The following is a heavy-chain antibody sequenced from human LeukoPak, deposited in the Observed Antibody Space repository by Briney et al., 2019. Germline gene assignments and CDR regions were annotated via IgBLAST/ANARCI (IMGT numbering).Heavy chain of an antibody. Sequence: GGSLRLSCAASRFPFSSYWMTWVRQAPGKGLEWVANIKQDGSDKYYVDSVKGRFTISRDNAKSSLYLQMNSLRVEDTAVYYCASHPGDYFFGYLQLWGQGTLVTVSS. CDR2: IKQDGSDK. D-gene: IGHD7-27*01. CDR1: RFPFSSYW. CDR3: ASHPGDYFFGYLQL. J-gene: IGHJ4*02. V-gene: IGHV3-7*01.